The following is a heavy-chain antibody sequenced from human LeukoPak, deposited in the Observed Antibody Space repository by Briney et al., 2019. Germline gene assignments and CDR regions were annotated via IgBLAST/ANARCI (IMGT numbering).Heavy chain of an antibody. Sequence: GGSLRLSCAASGFTFSSYAMHWVRQAPGKGLEXXXXISYDGSNKYYADSVKGRFTISRDNSKNTLYLQMNSLRAEDTAVYYCARSYDSSGQGAAFDYWGQGTLVTVSS. V-gene: IGHV3-30-3*01. J-gene: IGHJ4*02. CDR1: GFTFSSYA. CDR3: ARSYDSSGQGAAFDY. CDR2: ISYDGSNK. D-gene: IGHD3-22*01.